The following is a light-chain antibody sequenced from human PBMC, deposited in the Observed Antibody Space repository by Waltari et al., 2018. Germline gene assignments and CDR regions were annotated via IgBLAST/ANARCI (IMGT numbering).Light chain of an antibody. V-gene: IGKV4-1*01. CDR2: WAS. J-gene: IGKJ2*01. CDR1: QSVLYNSNNKNY. Sequence: DIVMTQSPDSLAVSLGERATINCKSSQSVLYNSNNKNYLAWYQQRPGQPPKLLIYWASTRESGVPDRFSGSGSGTDFTLTITSLQAEDVAVYYYQQYLSRPDTFGQGTKLEIK. CDR3: QQYLSRPDT.